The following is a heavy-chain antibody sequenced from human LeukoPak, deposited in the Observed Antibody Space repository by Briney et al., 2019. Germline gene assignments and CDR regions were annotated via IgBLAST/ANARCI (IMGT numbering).Heavy chain of an antibody. CDR2: IIPIFGTT. Sequence: GSSVKVSCKASGGTFSSYVFSWVRQAPGQGLEGMGGIIPIFGTTNYAHNFQGRVTITADESTSTAYMELSSLRSEDTAVYYCARGVNYYDRSGRGVEFDYWGQGTLVTVSS. J-gene: IGHJ4*02. CDR3: ARGVNYYDRSGRGVEFDY. CDR1: GGTFSSYV. D-gene: IGHD3-22*01. V-gene: IGHV1-69*01.